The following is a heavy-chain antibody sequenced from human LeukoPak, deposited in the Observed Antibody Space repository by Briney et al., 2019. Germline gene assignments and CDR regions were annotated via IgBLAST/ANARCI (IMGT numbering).Heavy chain of an antibody. Sequence: PGGSLRLSCVASGFTFSTYWMSWVRQAPGKGLEWVANIKEDGKEKYSVDSVKGRFTISRGNAKNSLYLQMNNLRVEDTAVYYCATSQTTSGRYGNAFDIWGQGTMVTVSS. J-gene: IGHJ3*02. CDR1: GFTFSTYW. CDR2: IKEDGKEK. CDR3: ATSQTTSGRYGNAFDI. V-gene: IGHV3-7*01. D-gene: IGHD6-19*01.